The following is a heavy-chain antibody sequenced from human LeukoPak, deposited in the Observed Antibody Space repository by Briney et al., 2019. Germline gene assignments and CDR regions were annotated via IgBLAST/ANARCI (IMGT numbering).Heavy chain of an antibody. CDR1: GFTFSSYG. D-gene: IGHD6-13*01. CDR3: ARSTGYRSPDY. Sequence: GGSLRLSCAASGFTFSSYGMHWVRQAPGKGLEWVAVIWYDGSNKYYADSVKGRFTISRDNSKNTLYLQMNSLRAEDTAVYYCARSTGYRSPDYWGQGTPLTVSS. CDR2: IWYDGSNK. V-gene: IGHV3-33*01. J-gene: IGHJ4*02.